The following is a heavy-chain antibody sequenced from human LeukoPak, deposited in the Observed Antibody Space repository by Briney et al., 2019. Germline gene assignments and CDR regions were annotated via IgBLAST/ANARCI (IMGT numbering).Heavy chain of an antibody. V-gene: IGHV4-59*08. Sequence: SETLSLTCTVSGGSISNYFWNWFRQPPGKGLEWIGYFFQSGSAKYNPSLKSRVTLSADTSKNQVSLKLNSVTAADTAVYFCARAGGYSGYGSFDYWGQGILVPVSS. CDR2: FFQSGSA. D-gene: IGHD5-12*01. CDR3: ARAGGYSGYGSFDY. J-gene: IGHJ4*02. CDR1: GGSISNYF.